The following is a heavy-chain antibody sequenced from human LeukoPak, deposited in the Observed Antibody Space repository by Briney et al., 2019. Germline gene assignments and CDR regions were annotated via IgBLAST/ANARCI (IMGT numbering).Heavy chain of an antibody. V-gene: IGHV4-34*01. CDR2: INHSGST. J-gene: IGHJ4*02. CDR1: GGSFSGYY. Sequence: SSETLSLTCAVYGGSFSGYYWSWIRQPPGKGLEWIGEINHSGSTNYNPSLKSRVTISVDTSKNQFSLKLSSVTAADTAVYYCARGPTFGCSGGSYYGDYWGQGTLVTVSS. CDR3: ARGPTFGCSGGSYYGDY. D-gene: IGHD2-15*01.